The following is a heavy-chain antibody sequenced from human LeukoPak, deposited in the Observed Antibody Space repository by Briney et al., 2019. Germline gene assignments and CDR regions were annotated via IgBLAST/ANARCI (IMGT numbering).Heavy chain of an antibody. Sequence: SETLSLTCTVSGGSISSSNYYWRRIRQPPGKGLEWIRSIYYNWSTYYNPSLTSRLTISVYTSKNQFSLKLSSITAADTALYYCARLAEQWLVLFGFDPWGQGTLVTVSS. CDR1: GGSISSSNYY. D-gene: IGHD6-19*01. CDR2: IYYNWST. CDR3: ARLAEQWLVLFGFDP. J-gene: IGHJ5*02. V-gene: IGHV4-39*01.